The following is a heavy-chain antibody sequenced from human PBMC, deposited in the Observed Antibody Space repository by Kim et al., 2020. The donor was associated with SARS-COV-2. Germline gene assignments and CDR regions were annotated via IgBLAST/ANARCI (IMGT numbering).Heavy chain of an antibody. V-gene: IGHV3-23*01. CDR1: GFTFSSYA. CDR2: ISGSGGST. CDR3: AKDGSSSADEVSYYYYMDV. Sequence: GGSLRLSCAASGFTFSSYAMSWVRQAPGKGLEWVSAISGSGGSTYYADSVKGRFTISRDNSKNTLYLQMNSLRAEDTAVYYCAKDGSSSADEVSYYYYMDVWGKGTTVTVSS. D-gene: IGHD1-26*01. J-gene: IGHJ6*03.